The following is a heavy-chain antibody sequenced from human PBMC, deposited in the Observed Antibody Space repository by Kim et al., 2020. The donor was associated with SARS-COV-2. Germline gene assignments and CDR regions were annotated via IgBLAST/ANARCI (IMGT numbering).Heavy chain of an antibody. CDR1: GYTFTSYA. CDR3: ARVPRGYDILLYYYGMDV. CDR2: INTNTGNP. J-gene: IGHJ6*02. V-gene: IGHV7-4-1*02. Sequence: ASVKVSCKASGYTFTSYAMNWVRQAPGQGLDWMGWINTNTGNPTYAQGFTGRFVFSLDTSVSTAYLQISSLKAEDTAVYYCARVPRGYDILLYYYGMDVWGQGTTVTVSS. D-gene: IGHD3-9*01.